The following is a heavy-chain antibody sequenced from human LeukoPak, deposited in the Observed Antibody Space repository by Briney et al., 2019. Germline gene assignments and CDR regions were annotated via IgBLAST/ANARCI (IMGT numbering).Heavy chain of an antibody. J-gene: IGHJ4*02. Sequence: SETLSLTCTVSGGSISSYYWSWIRQPPGKGLEWIGYIYYSGSTNYNPSLKSRVTISVDTSKNQFSLKLSSVTAADTAVYYSARGTRAPDYDSSGKSYYFDYWGQGTLVTVSS. V-gene: IGHV4-59*01. CDR1: GGSISSYY. D-gene: IGHD3-22*01. CDR2: IYYSGST. CDR3: ARGTRAPDYDSSGKSYYFDY.